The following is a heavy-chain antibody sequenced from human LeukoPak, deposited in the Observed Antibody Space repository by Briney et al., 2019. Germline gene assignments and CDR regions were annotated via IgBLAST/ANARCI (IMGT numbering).Heavy chain of an antibody. Sequence: SETLSLTCTVSGDSISSYYWSWIRQPPGKGLEWIGYIYYSGTTNYNPSLKSRVTTSVDTSKNQFSLKLSSVTAADTAVYYCARSEALHYDILTGFGYWGQGTLVTVSS. CDR1: GDSISSYY. V-gene: IGHV4-59*01. J-gene: IGHJ4*02. D-gene: IGHD3-9*01. CDR2: IYYSGTT. CDR3: ARSEALHYDILTGFGY.